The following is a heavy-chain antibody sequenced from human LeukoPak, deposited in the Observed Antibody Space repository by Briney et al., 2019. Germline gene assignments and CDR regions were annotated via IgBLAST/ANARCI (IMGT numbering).Heavy chain of an antibody. CDR1: GYTFTSYY. D-gene: IGHD3-22*01. CDR2: INPNSGGT. CDR3: ASDGGDYYDSSGYGTSGAFDI. V-gene: IGHV1-2*02. Sequence: ASVKVSCKASGYTFTSYYMHRVRQAPGQGLEWMGWINPNSGGTNYAQKFQGRVTMTRDTSISTAYMELSRLRSDDTAVYYCASDGGDYYDSSGYGTSGAFDIWGQGTMVTVSS. J-gene: IGHJ3*02.